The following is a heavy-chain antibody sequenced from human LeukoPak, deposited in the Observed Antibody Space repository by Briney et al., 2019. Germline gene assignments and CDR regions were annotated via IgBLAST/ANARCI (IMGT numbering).Heavy chain of an antibody. Sequence: ASVKVSCKVSGYTLTELSMHWVRQAPGKGLEWMGGFDPEDGETIYAQKFQGRVTMTEDTSTDTAYMELSSLRSEDTAVYYCARDRRFLEWLLYEDAFDIWGQGTMVTVSS. D-gene: IGHD3-3*01. CDR2: FDPEDGET. V-gene: IGHV1-24*01. CDR3: ARDRRFLEWLLYEDAFDI. CDR1: GYTLTELS. J-gene: IGHJ3*02.